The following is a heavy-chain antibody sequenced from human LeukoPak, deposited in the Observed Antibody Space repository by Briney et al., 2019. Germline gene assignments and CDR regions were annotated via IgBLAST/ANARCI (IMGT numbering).Heavy chain of an antibody. V-gene: IGHV1-2*02. Sequence: ASVKVSCKASGYTFTGYYMHWVRQAPGQGLEWMGWINPNSGGTNYAQKFQGRVTMTRDTSISTAYMELSRLRSDDTAVYYCARVRGGIAVVDYWGQGTLVTVSS. J-gene: IGHJ4*02. D-gene: IGHD6-19*01. CDR1: GYTFTGYY. CDR3: ARVRGGIAVVDY. CDR2: INPNSGGT.